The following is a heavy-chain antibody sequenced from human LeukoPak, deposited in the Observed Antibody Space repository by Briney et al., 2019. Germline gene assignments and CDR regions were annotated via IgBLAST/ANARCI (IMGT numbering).Heavy chain of an antibody. CDR2: IYTSGST. CDR1: GGSISSDNYY. CDR3: AKHPWFGEFWYFDL. D-gene: IGHD3-10*01. V-gene: IGHV4-61*02. Sequence: SETLSLTCTVSGGSISSDNYYWSWIRQPAGKGLEWIGRIYTSGSTNYNPSLKSQVTMSLDTSKNQFSLNLSSVTAADTAVYYCAKHPWFGEFWYFDLWGRGTLVTVSS. J-gene: IGHJ2*01.